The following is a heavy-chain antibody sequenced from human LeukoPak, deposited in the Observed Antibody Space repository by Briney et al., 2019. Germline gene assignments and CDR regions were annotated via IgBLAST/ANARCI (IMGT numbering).Heavy chain of an antibody. J-gene: IGHJ5*02. CDR2: VYYSGST. V-gene: IGHV4-59*08. CDR3: ARRAYHPGGWFDP. D-gene: IGHD1-14*01. CDR1: GGSIRSYY. Sequence: SETLSLTCIVSGGSIRSYYWSWIRQSPGEGLEWIGNVYYSGSTIYNPSLRSRVTMSVDMSTNQSSLNLTSVSAADTAVYYCARRAYHPGGWFDPWGQGTLVTVSS.